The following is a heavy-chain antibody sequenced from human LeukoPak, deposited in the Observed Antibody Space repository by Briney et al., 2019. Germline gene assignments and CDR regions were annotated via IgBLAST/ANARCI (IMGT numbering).Heavy chain of an antibody. J-gene: IGHJ4*02. D-gene: IGHD6-13*01. CDR3: AKDLSSWYYFDY. V-gene: IGHV3-23*01. Sequence: GGSLRLSCAASGFTFSSYSMNWVRQAPGKGLEWVSAISGSGGSTYYADSVKGRFTISRDNSKNTLYLQMNSLRAEDTAVYYCAKDLSSWYYFDYWGQGTLVTVSS. CDR2: ISGSGGST. CDR1: GFTFSSYS.